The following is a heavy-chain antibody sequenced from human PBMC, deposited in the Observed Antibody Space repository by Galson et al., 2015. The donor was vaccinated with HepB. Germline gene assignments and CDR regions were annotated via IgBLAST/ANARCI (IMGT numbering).Heavy chain of an antibody. J-gene: IGHJ6*03. Sequence: SVKVSCKASGYTFTSYDINWVRQATGQGLEWMGWMNPNSGNTGYAQKFQGRVTMTRNTSISTAYMELSSLRSEDTAVYYCARAYSNYVSFSYYYYYMDVWGKGTTVTVSS. CDR1: GYTFTSYD. V-gene: IGHV1-8*01. CDR3: ARAYSNYVSFSYYYYYMDV. D-gene: IGHD4-11*01. CDR2: MNPNSGNT.